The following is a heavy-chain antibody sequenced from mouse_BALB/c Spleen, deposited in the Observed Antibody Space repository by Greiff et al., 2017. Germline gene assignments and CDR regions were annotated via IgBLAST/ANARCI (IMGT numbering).Heavy chain of an antibody. D-gene: IGHD1-1*01. CDR1: GFTFSSYA. V-gene: IGHV5-9-4*01. Sequence: DVKLVESGGGLVKPGGSLKLSCAASGFTFSSYAMSWVRQSPEKRLEWVAEISSGGSYTYYPDTVTGRFTISRDNAKNTLYLEMSSLRSEDTAMYYCAREDYGSSYSAYWGQGTLVTVSA. CDR3: AREDYGSSYSAY. J-gene: IGHJ3*01. CDR2: ISSGGSYT.